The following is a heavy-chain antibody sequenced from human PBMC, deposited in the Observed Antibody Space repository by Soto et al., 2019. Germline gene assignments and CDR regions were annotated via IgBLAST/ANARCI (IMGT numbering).Heavy chain of an antibody. Sequence: QVQLQESGPGLLKPSQTLSLTCNVSGDSINNGEYYWSWFRQPPGKGLEWIGYIYYNEVTYYNPSLKRRPTISLETSKNQFSLQLTSVTAADTAVYYCARDHTVTTGALDIWGTGTMVTVSS. J-gene: IGHJ3*02. CDR1: GDSINNGEYY. V-gene: IGHV4-30-4*01. D-gene: IGHD4-17*01. CDR2: IYYNEVT. CDR3: ARDHTVTTGALDI.